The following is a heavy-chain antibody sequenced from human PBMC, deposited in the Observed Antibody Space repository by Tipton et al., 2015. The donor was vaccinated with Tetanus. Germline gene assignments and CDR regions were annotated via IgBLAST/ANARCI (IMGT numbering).Heavy chain of an antibody. D-gene: IGHD2-2*02. Sequence: TLSLTCAVSGGPISSSNWWSWVRQPPGKGLEWIGEIYHSGSTNYNPSLKSRVTISVDKSKNQFSLKLSSVTAADTAVYYCARGGIDQLLYFNWYDPWGQGTLVTVSS. CDR1: GGPISSSNW. CDR2: IYHSGST. CDR3: ARGGIDQLLYFNWYDP. J-gene: IGHJ5*02. V-gene: IGHV4-4*02.